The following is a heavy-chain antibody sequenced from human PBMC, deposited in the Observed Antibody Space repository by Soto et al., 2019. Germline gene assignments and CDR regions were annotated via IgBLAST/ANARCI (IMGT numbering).Heavy chain of an antibody. V-gene: IGHV3-23*01. CDR1: GFIFENFG. J-gene: IGHJ5*02. D-gene: IGHD1-26*01. CDR2: IRESGFKK. CDR3: AKNQGVELVPLATVDWFDP. Sequence: PGGSLRLSCAASGFIFENFGMRWVRQAPGKGLEWVSSIRESGFKKNYADSVKGRFTISRDNSKNTVYLELDNLSVEDTAVYHCAKNQGVELVPLATVDWFDPWGQGSVVTVSS.